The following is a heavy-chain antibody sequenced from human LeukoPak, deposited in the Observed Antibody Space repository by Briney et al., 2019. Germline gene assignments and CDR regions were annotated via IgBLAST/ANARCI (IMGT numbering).Heavy chain of an antibody. J-gene: IGHJ4*02. CDR3: AKSPSLWFGELLPPDY. D-gene: IGHD3-10*01. V-gene: IGHV3-23*01. CDR2: ISNSGGGT. Sequence: GGSLRLSCAASGFTFSTYAMSWVRQAPGKGLEWVSPISNSGGGTYYADSVRGRFTISRDNSKDTLYLQMNSLRAEDTAVYYCAKSPSLWFGELLPPDYWGQGTLVTVSS. CDR1: GFTFSTYA.